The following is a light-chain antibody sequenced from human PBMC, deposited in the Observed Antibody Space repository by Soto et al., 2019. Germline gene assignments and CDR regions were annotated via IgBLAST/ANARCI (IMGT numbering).Light chain of an antibody. CDR1: SSNIGSNT. V-gene: IGLV1-44*01. CDR2: SNN. CDR3: AAWDDSLNGVV. J-gene: IGLJ2*01. Sequence: QSLLTQPPSASGTPGQRVTISCSGSSSNIGSNTANWYQQVPGTAPKLLIDSNNQRPSGVPDRFSGSKSGTSASLAISGLQSEDEADYYCAAWDDSLNGVVFGGGTQLTVL.